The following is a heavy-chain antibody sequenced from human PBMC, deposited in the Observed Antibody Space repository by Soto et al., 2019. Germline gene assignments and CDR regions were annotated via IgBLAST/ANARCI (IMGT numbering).Heavy chain of an antibody. J-gene: IGHJ6*03. D-gene: IGHD2-2*01. V-gene: IGHV1-8*01. CDR1: GYTFTSYD. CDR2: MNPNSGNT. CDR3: ASSGGGYCSSTSCPTHYYYMDV. Sequence: GASVKVSCKASGYTFTSYDINWVRQATGQGLEWMGWMNPNSGNTGYAQKFQGRVTMTRNTSISTAYMELSSLRSEDTAVYYCASSGGGYCSSTSCPTHYYYMDVWGKGTTVTVSS.